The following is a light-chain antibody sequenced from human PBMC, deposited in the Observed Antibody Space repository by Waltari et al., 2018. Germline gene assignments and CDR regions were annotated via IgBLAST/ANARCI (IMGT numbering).Light chain of an antibody. CDR3: QSADSSGTYRV. CDR1: ALPKPY. J-gene: IGLJ1*01. Sequence: SYELTQPPSVSVSPGQTARITCSGDALPKPYAYWYQQKPGQAPVLVIYKDSERPSGIPERCSGSSSGTTVTLTISGVQAEDEADYYCQSADSSGTYRVFGTGTKVTVL. V-gene: IGLV3-25*03. CDR2: KDS.